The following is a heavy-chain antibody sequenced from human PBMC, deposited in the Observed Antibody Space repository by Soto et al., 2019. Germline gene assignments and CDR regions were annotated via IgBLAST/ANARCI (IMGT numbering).Heavy chain of an antibody. D-gene: IGHD6-13*01. CDR3: ARTAAAGTYYYGMDV. J-gene: IGHJ6*02. CDR1: GYSFTSSW. V-gene: IGHV5-51*01. Sequence: EVQLVQSGAEVKKPGESLKISCKGSGYSFTSSWLGWARQMPGKGLEWMGIIYPGDSDTRYSPSFQGKVTISADKSISTAYLQWSSLKAADTAMYYCARTAAAGTYYYGMDVWGQGTTVTVSS. CDR2: IYPGDSDT.